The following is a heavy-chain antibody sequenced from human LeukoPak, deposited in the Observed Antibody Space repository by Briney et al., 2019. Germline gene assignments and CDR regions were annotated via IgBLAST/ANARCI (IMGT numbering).Heavy chain of an antibody. V-gene: IGHV4-59*01. CDR3: ARGFGYGGNSNY. D-gene: IGHD4-23*01. J-gene: IGHJ4*02. CDR1: GGSITSYY. Sequence: PSETLSLTCTVSGGSITSYYWSWIRQPPGKGLEWIGYFSYSGSTNYNPSLKSRVTISLDTSKNQFSLKLISVTAADTAVYYCARGFGYGGNSNYWGQGTLVTVSS. CDR2: FSYSGST.